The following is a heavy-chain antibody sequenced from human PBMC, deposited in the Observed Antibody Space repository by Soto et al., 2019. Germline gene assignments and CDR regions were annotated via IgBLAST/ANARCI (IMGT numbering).Heavy chain of an antibody. CDR2: INPNSGGT. Sequence: GASVKVSCKASGYTFTGYYMHWVRQAPGQGLEWMGWINPNSGGTNYAQKFQGWVTMTRDTSISTAYMELSRLRSDDTAVYYCARSAGSSGWQREYFQHWGQGTLVTVSS. V-gene: IGHV1-2*04. J-gene: IGHJ1*01. D-gene: IGHD6-19*01. CDR3: ARSAGSSGWQREYFQH. CDR1: GYTFTGYY.